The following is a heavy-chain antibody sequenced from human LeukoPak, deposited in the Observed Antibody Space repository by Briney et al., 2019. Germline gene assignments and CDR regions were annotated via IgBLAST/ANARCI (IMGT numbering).Heavy chain of an antibody. CDR3: ARGWYFFDF. D-gene: IGHD6-19*01. CDR1: GDSVSSNSVA. Sequence: SQTLSLTCAISGDSVSSNSVAWIWIRQSPSRGLELLGRTFYRSKWYNDYAVSVKSRINISPDTSSNQFSLQLSSVTPEDTAVYFCARGWYFFDFWGQGTLVTVSS. J-gene: IGHJ4*02. V-gene: IGHV6-1*01. CDR2: TFYRSKWYN.